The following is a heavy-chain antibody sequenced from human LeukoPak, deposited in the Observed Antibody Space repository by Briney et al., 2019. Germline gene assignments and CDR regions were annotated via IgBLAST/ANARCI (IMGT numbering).Heavy chain of an antibody. CDR3: ASSVSYYYGSGSYWYDY. J-gene: IGHJ4*02. V-gene: IGHV3-30-3*01. Sequence: GGSLRLSCAASGFTFSSYAMHWVRQAPGKGLEWVAVISYDGSNKYYADSVKGRFTISRDNSKNTLYLQMNSLRAEDTAVYYCASSVSYYYGSGSYWYDYWGQGTLVTVSS. CDR2: ISYDGSNK. CDR1: GFTFSSYA. D-gene: IGHD3-10*01.